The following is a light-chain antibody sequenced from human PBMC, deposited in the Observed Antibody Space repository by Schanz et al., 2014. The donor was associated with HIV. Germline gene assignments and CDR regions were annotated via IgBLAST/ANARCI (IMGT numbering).Light chain of an antibody. CDR1: SSNVGRYT. CDR2: NSH. V-gene: IGLV1-44*01. CDR3: GTWDSSLSAGV. J-gene: IGLJ3*02. Sequence: QSVLTQPPSASGTPGQRVTISCSGGSSNVGRYTVAWYQQVPGTAPKLLISNSHQRPSGVTGRFSGSKSGTSASLAITGLQAEDEADYYCGTWDSSLSAGVFGGGTKVTVL.